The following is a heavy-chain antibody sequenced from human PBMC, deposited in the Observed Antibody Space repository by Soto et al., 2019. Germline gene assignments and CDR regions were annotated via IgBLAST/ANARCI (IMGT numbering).Heavy chain of an antibody. D-gene: IGHD6-6*01. CDR2: IHYTGST. CDR1: SGSISSGGYH. J-gene: IGHJ3*02. CDR3: ARDSAIAARAFDI. V-gene: IGHV4-31*03. Sequence: PSETLSLTCTVSSGSISSGGYHWSWIRQHPWKGLELIGYIHYTGSTYYNPSLKSRLTISVDTSKNQFSLRLSSVTAADTAVYYCARDSAIAARAFDIWGRGTMVTVSS.